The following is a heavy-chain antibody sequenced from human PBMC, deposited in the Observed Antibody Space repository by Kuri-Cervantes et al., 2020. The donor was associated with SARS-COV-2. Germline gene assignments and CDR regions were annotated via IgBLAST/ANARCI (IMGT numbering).Heavy chain of an antibody. V-gene: IGHV3-23*01. CDR3: AKTTMVQGVIISGWIDY. D-gene: IGHD3-10*01. CDR1: GFTFSSYA. CDR2: ISGSGGST. J-gene: IGHJ4*02. Sequence: GESLKISRAASGFTFSSYAMSWVRQAPGKGLEWVSAISGSGGSTYYADSVKGRFTISRDNSKNTLYLQMNSLRAEDTAVYYCAKTTMVQGVIISGWIDYWGQGTLVTVSS.